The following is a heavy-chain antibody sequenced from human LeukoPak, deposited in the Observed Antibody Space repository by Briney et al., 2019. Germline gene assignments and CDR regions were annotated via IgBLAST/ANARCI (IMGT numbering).Heavy chain of an antibody. V-gene: IGHV3-48*03. D-gene: IGHD4-17*01. CDR2: ISSSGSTI. CDR1: GFTFSSYE. J-gene: IGHJ4*02. CDR3: ARDSSGTVTTEY. Sequence: GGSLRLSCAASGFTFSSYEMNWVRQAPGEGLEWVSYISSSGSTIYYADSVKGRFTISRDNAKNSLYLQMNSLRAEDTAVYYCARDSSGTVTTEYWGQGTLVTVSS.